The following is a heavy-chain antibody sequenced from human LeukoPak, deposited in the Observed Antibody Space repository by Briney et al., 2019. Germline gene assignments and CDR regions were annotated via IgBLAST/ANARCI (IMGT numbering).Heavy chain of an antibody. CDR1: SGSISGHY. CDR2: IYTSGIT. V-gene: IGHV4-4*09. CDR3: ARQAQDGTDNYFDP. D-gene: IGHD1-14*01. Sequence: PSETLSLTCTVSSGSISGHYWSWIRQSPGRGLEWIGDIYTSGITKYNPSLNSRVTISTDTSKNRFSLKVTSMTAADTAIYYCARQAQDGTDNYFDPWGRGILVTVSS. J-gene: IGHJ5*02.